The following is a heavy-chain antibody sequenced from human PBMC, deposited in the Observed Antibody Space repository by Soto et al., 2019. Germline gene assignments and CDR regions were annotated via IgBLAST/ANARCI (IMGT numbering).Heavy chain of an antibody. J-gene: IGHJ4*02. CDR1: GFTFSSYG. V-gene: IGHV3-33*01. CDR3: ARDWAGEYCSSTSCYGYFDY. Sequence: GGSLRLSCAASGFTFSSYGMHWVRQAPGKGLEWVAVIWYDGSNKYYADSVKGRFTISRDNSKNTLYLQMNSLRAEDTAVYYCARDWAGEYCSSTSCYGYFDYWGQGTLVTVSS. CDR2: IWYDGSNK. D-gene: IGHD2-2*01.